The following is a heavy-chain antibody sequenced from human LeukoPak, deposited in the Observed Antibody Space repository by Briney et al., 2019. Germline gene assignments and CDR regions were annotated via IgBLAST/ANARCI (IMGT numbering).Heavy chain of an antibody. V-gene: IGHV3-11*04. Sequence: PGGSLRLSCAASGFTFSDNYMSWIRQAPGKGLEWVSYISSSGSTIYYADSVKGRFTISRDNAKNSLYLQMNSLRAEDTAVYYCARVRYSYGDAGFYYMDVWGKGTTVTISS. D-gene: IGHD5-18*01. CDR3: ARVRYSYGDAGFYYMDV. CDR2: ISSSGSTI. J-gene: IGHJ6*03. CDR1: GFTFSDNY.